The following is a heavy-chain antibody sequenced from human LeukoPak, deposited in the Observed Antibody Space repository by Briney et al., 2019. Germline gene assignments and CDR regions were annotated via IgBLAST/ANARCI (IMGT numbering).Heavy chain of an antibody. D-gene: IGHD4-17*01. CDR1: GFTFGDYA. J-gene: IGHJ4*02. V-gene: IGHV3-43*02. CDR2: ITGEGDIT. Sequence: GGSLRLSCAASGFTFGDYAMHWVRQPPGKGQEWLSLITGEGDITYHADSVKGRFTISRDNNENSLYLQMNSLRTEDTALYYCAKDIPTGDYAFDSWGQGTLVIVS. CDR3: AKDIPTGDYAFDS.